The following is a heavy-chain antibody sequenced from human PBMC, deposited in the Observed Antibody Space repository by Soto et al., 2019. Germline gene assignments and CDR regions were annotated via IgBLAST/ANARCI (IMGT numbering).Heavy chain of an antibody. J-gene: IGHJ6*02. CDR3: ATHIAVAGKYYYYGMDV. Sequence: PGGSLRLSWAASGFTVSSNYMICVRQAPGKGLEWVSGIYSGGSTYYADSVKGRFTISRDNSKNTLYLQMNSLRAEDKDVYYCATHIAVAGKYYYYGMDVWGQGTTVTVSS. CDR2: IYSGGST. V-gene: IGHV3-53*01. CDR1: GFTVSSNY. D-gene: IGHD6-19*01.